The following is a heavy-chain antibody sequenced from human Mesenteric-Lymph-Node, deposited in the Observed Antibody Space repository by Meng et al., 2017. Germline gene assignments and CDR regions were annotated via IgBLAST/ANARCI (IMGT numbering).Heavy chain of an antibody. Sequence: GESLKISCAASGFTFSSNAMSLVRQAPGRGLEWVSGISRSGSNTFYADSVKGLFTITRDNPKNTLYLQMDSLRAEDTTLYYSAKGSYGAQDYWGQGTLVTVSS. V-gene: IGHV3-23*01. D-gene: IGHD4-17*01. CDR3: AKGSYGAQDY. CDR1: GFTFSSNA. CDR2: ISRSGSNT. J-gene: IGHJ4*02.